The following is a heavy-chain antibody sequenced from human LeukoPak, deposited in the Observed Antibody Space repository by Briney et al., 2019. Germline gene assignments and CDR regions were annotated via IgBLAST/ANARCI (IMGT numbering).Heavy chain of an antibody. J-gene: IGHJ5*02. CDR1: GYTFTSYD. CDR2: MNPNNGHT. CDR3: ARAEYSSTFGP. Sequence: ASVTVSCKASGYTFTSYDINWVRQATGQGLEWMGWMNPNNGHTGYAQKFQGRVTMTRNTSISTAYMELSSLRSEDTAVYYCARAEYSSTFGPWGQGTLVTVSS. V-gene: IGHV1-8*01. D-gene: IGHD6-13*01.